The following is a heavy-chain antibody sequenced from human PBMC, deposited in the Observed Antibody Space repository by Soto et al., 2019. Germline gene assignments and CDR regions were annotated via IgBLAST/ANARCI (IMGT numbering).Heavy chain of an antibody. J-gene: IGHJ4*02. V-gene: IGHV4-4*02. CDR3: ARVPDHYDILTGYLGHSYYFDY. CDR1: CGSIISSNW. CDR2: IYHSGST. Sequence: SETLSLTCAFSCGSIISSNWWSWVRQPPGKGLEWIGEIYHSGSTNYNPSLKSRVTISVDKSKNQFSLKLSSVTAADTAVYYCARVPDHYDILTGYLGHSYYFDYWGQGTLVTVSS. D-gene: IGHD3-9*01.